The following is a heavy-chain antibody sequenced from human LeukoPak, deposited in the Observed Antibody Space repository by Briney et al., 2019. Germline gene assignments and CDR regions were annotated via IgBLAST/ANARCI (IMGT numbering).Heavy chain of an antibody. V-gene: IGHV3-30*19. CDR2: ISYDGSNK. D-gene: IGHD6-19*01. Sequence: PGGSLRLSCAASGFTFSSYGMHWVRQAPGKGLEWVAVISYDGSNKYYADSVKGRFTISRDNSKNTLYLQMNSLRGEDTAVYYCARDFRMWRTSGCIDYWGQGTLVTVSS. CDR1: GFTFSSYG. CDR3: ARDFRMWRTSGCIDY. J-gene: IGHJ4*02.